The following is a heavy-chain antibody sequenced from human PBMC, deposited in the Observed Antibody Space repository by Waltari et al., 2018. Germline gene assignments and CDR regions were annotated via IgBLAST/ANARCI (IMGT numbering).Heavy chain of an antibody. CDR2: IKEDGSQR. CDR1: GFTLSWEW. J-gene: IGHJ4*02. V-gene: IGHV3-7*01. D-gene: IGHD6-6*01. Sequence: EVQLVESGGGLVQTGGSRRLSCEASGFTLSWEWMNWVRQAPWKGLEWVANIKEDGSQRYYVDSVKGRFTISRDNAKNSLYLQMNSLRLEDTALYYCARDHPGSAQVFDFWGQGAQVTVSS. CDR3: ARDHPGSAQVFDF.